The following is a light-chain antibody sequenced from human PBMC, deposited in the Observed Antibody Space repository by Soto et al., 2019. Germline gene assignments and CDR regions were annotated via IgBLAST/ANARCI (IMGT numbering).Light chain of an antibody. CDR2: EVS. Sequence: QSVLTQPPSASGSPGQSVTISCTGTSSDVGGYNYVSWYRQHPGKAPKLMTYEVSKRPSGVPDRFSGSKSGNTASLTVSGLQAEDEAEYYCSSYAGSNGVIFGGGTKLTVL. J-gene: IGLJ2*01. V-gene: IGLV2-8*01. CDR3: SSYAGSNGVI. CDR1: SSDVGGYNY.